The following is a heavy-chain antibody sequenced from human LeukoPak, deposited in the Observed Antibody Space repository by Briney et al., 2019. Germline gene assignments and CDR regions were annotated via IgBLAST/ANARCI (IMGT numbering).Heavy chain of an antibody. CDR3: ARPGVGSGRYGAFDT. CDR2: ISSSSSYI. Sequence: GGSLRLSCAASGFTFNNYAMTWVRQAPGKGLEWVSSISSSSSYIYYADSVKGRFTISRDNAKNSLYLQMNSLRAEDTAVYYCARPGVGSGRYGAFDTWGQGTMVTVSS. J-gene: IGHJ3*02. D-gene: IGHD5-18*01. V-gene: IGHV3-21*01. CDR1: GFTFNNYA.